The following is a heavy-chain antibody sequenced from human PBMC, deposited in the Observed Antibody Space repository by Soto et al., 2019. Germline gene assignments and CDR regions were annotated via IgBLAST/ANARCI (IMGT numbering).Heavy chain of an antibody. CDR3: ARGIYMDIVATIPCGMDV. CDR2: INHSGST. J-gene: IGHJ6*02. D-gene: IGHD5-12*01. CDR1: GGSFSGYY. Sequence: SETLSLTCAVYGGSFSGYYWSWIRQPPGKGLEWIGEINHSGSTNYNPSLKSRVTISVDTSKNQFSLKLSSVTAADTAVYYCARGIYMDIVATIPCGMDVWGQGTTVTVSS. V-gene: IGHV4-34*01.